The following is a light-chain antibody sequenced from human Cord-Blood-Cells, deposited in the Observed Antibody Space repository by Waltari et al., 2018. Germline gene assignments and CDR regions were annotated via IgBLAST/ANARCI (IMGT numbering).Light chain of an antibody. CDR2: DAS. V-gene: IGKV3-11*01. J-gene: IGKJ2*01. Sequence: EIVLTQSPATLSLSPGAIANLPCRASQSVSSYLAWYQQKPAQAPRLLIYDASNTATGIPARFSGSGSGTDFTLTISSLAPEDLAVYYCQQRSNWLYTFGQGTKLEIK. CDR3: QQRSNWLYT. CDR1: QSVSSY.